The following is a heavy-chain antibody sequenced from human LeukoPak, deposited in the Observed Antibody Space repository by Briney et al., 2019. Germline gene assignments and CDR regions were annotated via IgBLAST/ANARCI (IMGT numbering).Heavy chain of an antibody. D-gene: IGHD2/OR15-2a*01. V-gene: IGHV3-33*01. CDR2: IWYDGSNK. CDR3: AREGPRGNSQFDY. CDR1: GFTFSSYG. Sequence: GGSLRLSCAASGFTFSSYGMHWVRQAPSKGLEWVALIWYDGSNKYYADSVKGRLTISRDNSKNTLYLQMNSLRAEDTAVYYCAREGPRGNSQFDYWGQGTLVTVSS. J-gene: IGHJ4*02.